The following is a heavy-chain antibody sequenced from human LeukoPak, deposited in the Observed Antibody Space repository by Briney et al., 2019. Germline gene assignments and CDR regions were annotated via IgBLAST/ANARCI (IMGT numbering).Heavy chain of an antibody. CDR1: GYGFSNYA. CDR2: INTDTGSP. Sequence: ASVKVSCKASGYGFSNYAMNWVRQAPGQGLEWMGWINTDTGSPTYAQDFTGRIVFSLDTSVNTAYLQISSLQAEDTAVYYCARAIGYCSRISCYLGYWGQGTLVTVSS. J-gene: IGHJ4*02. D-gene: IGHD2-2*01. V-gene: IGHV7-4-1*02. CDR3: ARAIGYCSRISCYLGY.